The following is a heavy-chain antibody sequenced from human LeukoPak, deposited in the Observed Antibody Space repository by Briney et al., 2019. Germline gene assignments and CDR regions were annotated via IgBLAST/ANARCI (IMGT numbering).Heavy chain of an antibody. D-gene: IGHD2/OR15-2a*01. CDR1: GFTFSSYG. V-gene: IGHV3-30*02. Sequence: GGSLRLSCAASGFTFSSYGMHWVRQAPGKGLEWVAFIRYDGSNKYYADSVKGRFTISRDNSKNTLYLQMNSLRAEDTAVYYCARSGIRAIRYYYYMDVWGKGTTVTVSS. CDR2: IRYDGSNK. CDR3: ARSGIRAIRYYYYMDV. J-gene: IGHJ6*03.